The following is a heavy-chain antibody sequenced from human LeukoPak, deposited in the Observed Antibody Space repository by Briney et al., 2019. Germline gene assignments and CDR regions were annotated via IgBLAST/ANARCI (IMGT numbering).Heavy chain of an antibody. V-gene: IGHV4-59*02. D-gene: IGHD5-12*01. CDR2: MHNSGSS. Sequence: SVTLSLSCSVSGASANHFYWKWIRQPPGKGLEWIGYMHNSGSSKHSPSLKSRVTISIDTSKNQFSLQLTSVTAADTAIYYCARSAEWLRNAFDIWGQGTMVSVSS. CDR1: GASANHFY. CDR3: ARSAEWLRNAFDI. J-gene: IGHJ3*02.